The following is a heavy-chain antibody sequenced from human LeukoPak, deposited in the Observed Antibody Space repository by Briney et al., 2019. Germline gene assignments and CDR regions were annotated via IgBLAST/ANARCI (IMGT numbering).Heavy chain of an antibody. CDR1: GGSISSYY. J-gene: IGHJ6*03. Sequence: SETLSLTCTVSGGSISSYYWSWIRQPAGKGLEWIGRIYTSGSTNYNPSLKSRVTMSVDTSKNQFSLKLSSVTAADTAVYYCARCSGVAPAAKLHYYYYMDVWGKGTTVTVSS. CDR3: ARCSGVAPAAKLHYYYYMDV. V-gene: IGHV4-4*07. D-gene: IGHD2-2*01. CDR2: IYTSGST.